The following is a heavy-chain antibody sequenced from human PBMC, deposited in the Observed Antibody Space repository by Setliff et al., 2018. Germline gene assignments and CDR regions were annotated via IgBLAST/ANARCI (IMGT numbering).Heavy chain of an antibody. D-gene: IGHD5-18*01. CDR1: GGTFRSYG. V-gene: IGHV1-18*01. CDR3: ATFRGYTYGYDY. CDR2: ISGYNGNT. J-gene: IGHJ4*02. Sequence: GASVKVSCKASGGTFRSYGISWVRQAPGQGLEWVGWISGYNGNTIYAQNFQGRVTMTTDASTNTAYMELRSLGSDDTAVYYCATFRGYTYGYDYWGQGTLVTVSS.